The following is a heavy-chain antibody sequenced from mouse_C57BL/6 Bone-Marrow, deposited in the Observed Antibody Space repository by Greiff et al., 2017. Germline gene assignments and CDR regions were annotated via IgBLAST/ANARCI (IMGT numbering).Heavy chain of an antibody. V-gene: IGHV1-69*01. CDR1: GYTFTSYW. J-gene: IGHJ4*01. CDR2: IDPTNSYT. Sequence: QVQLQQPGAELVMPGASVKLSCKASGYTFTSYWMHWVKQRPGQGLEWIGEIDPTNSYTNYNQKFKGKSTLTVDKSSSTAYMELRSLTSEDSAVYYCARGGGYAMDYWGQGTSVTVSS. CDR3: ARGGGYAMDY.